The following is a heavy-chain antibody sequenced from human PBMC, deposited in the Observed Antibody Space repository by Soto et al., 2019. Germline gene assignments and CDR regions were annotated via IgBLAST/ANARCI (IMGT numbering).Heavy chain of an antibody. J-gene: IGHJ4*01. CDR1: GCTFDSPYSPG. D-gene: IGHD2-8*01. CDR3: VSWVSAHFDY. CDR2: ISSNVANT. V-gene: IGHV3-23*01. Sequence: GSLRCTGTASGCTFDSPYSPGMSWVRQSPGKGPELVSTISSNVANTHYAESVKGRFTISKDASRNTVHLHMNSLRAEDTATYFCVSWVSAHFDYWGHGTPVTVSS.